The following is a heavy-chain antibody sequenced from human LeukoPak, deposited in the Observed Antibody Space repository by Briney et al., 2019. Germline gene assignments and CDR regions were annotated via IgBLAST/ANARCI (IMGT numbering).Heavy chain of an antibody. Sequence: GGSLRLSCAASGFTFSSYGMHWVRQAPGKGLEWVAAMSYDGSNKYYADSVKGRFTLSGDNSKNTLCLQMNSLRAEDTALYFCAKEGRSGYYYFDYWGQGTLVTVSS. V-gene: IGHV3-30*18. CDR3: AKEGRSGYYYFDY. J-gene: IGHJ4*02. CDR2: MSYDGSNK. D-gene: IGHD3-3*01. CDR1: GFTFSSYG.